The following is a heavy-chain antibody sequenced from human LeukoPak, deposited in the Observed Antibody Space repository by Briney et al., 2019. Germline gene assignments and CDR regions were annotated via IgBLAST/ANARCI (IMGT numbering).Heavy chain of an antibody. CDR2: INHSGET. D-gene: IGHD6-19*01. CDR3: ARGQWLDNS. J-gene: IGHJ4*02. CDR1: GGSLSDHY. V-gene: IGHV4-34*01. Sequence: SETLSLTCTVYGGSLSDHYWSWIRQPPGVGLEWIGEINHSGETNYNPSLKSRVAMSVDTSKNQFSLELRSMTAADTATYYCARGQWLDNSWGQGTLVTVSS.